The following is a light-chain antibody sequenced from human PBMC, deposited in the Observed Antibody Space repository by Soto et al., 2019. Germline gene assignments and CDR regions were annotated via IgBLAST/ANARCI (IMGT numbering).Light chain of an antibody. CDR2: DDN. CDR1: ISNIGGNS. Sequence: QSVLTQPPSVSAAPGQKLTMSCSGSISNIGGNSVSWYQQLPGTAPKLLIYDDNKRPPGIPDRFSGSKSGTSATLGITGFQTGDEADYYCGSWDSSLSAYVFGTGTKVTVL. V-gene: IGLV1-51*01. J-gene: IGLJ1*01. CDR3: GSWDSSLSAYV.